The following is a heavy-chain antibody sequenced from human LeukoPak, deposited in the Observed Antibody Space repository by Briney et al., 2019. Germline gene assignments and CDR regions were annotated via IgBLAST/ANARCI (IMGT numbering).Heavy chain of an antibody. CDR1: GYTFTGYY. CDR3: ASFFLYRGSYHYVGRGGGY. D-gene: IGHD1-26*01. CDR2: INPNSGGT. J-gene: IGHJ4*02. Sequence: ASVKVSCKASGYTFTGYYMHWVRQAPGQGLEWMGWINPNSGGTNYAQKFQGRVTMTRDTSISTAYMELSRLRSDDTAVYYCASFFLYRGSYHYVGRGGGYWGQGTLVTVSS. V-gene: IGHV1-2*02.